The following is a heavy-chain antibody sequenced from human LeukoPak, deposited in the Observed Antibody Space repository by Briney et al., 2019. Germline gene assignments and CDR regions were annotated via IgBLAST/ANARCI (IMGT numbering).Heavy chain of an antibody. V-gene: IGHV3-48*04. CDR1: GYTFSSYS. CDR2: ISSGGSTV. J-gene: IGHJ3*02. CDR3: ARVIIVGATGI. D-gene: IGHD1-26*01. Sequence: PGGSLRLSCAASGYTFSSYSMNWVRQAPGKGLEWGSYISSGGSTVHYADSVKGRFTISRDNAKNSLYLQMNSLRAEDTAVYYCARVIIVGATGIWGQGTMVTVSS.